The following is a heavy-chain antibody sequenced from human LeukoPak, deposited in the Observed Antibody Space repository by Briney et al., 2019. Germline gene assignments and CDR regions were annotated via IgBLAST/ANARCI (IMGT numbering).Heavy chain of an antibody. CDR2: IKRDGSEK. V-gene: IGHV3-7*05. Sequence: PGGSLRLSCEASGFTFSNYWMNWVRQAPGRGLEWVANIKRDGSEKHYVDSVKGRFTISRDDAKNSLYLRMSSLRAEDTAVYYCVTDVSGPLGDWGQGTLVTVSS. D-gene: IGHD3-16*01. CDR1: GFTFSNYW. CDR3: VTDVSGPLGD. J-gene: IGHJ1*01.